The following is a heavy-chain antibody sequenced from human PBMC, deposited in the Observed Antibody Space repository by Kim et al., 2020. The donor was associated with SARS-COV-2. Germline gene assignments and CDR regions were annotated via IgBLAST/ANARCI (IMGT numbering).Heavy chain of an antibody. D-gene: IGHD3-10*01. J-gene: IGHJ6*02. V-gene: IGHV7-4-1*02. CDR2: INTNTGNP. CDR3: AGKLPTMVRGVISRYYYYGMDV. CDR1: GYTFTSYA. Sequence: ASVKVSCKASGYTFTSYAMNWVRQAPGQGLEWMGWINTNTGNPTYAQGFTGRFVFSLDTSVSTAYLQISSLKAEDTAVYYCAGKLPTMVRGVISRYYYYGMDVWGQGTTVTVSS.